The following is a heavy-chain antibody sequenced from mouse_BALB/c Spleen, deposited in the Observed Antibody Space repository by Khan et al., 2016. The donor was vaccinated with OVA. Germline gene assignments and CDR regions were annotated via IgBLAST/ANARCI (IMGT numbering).Heavy chain of an antibody. D-gene: IGHD2-10*01. CDR2: INTYTGEP. J-gene: IGHJ4*01. CDR1: GYTFTNYG. CDR3: ARPPYFSYVMVY. Sequence: QIQLVQSGPELKKPGETVKISCKASGYTFTNYGMDRVKQAPGKGLMWVGWINTYTGEPTYADDFKGRFAFSLETSASPAYLQINNLKNEDSATYFCARPPYFSYVMVYWGQGTSVTVSS. V-gene: IGHV9-3-1*01.